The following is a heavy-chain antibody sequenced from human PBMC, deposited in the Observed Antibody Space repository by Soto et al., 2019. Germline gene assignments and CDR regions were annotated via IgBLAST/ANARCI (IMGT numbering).Heavy chain of an antibody. CDR2: ISAYNGNT. CDR3: ARGLKDSSGLGYDAFDI. Sequence: GASVKVSCKASGYTFTSYGISWVRQAPGQGLEWMGWISAYNGNTNYAQKLQGRVTMTTDTSTSTAYMELSSLRSEDTAVYYCARGLKDSSGLGYDAFDIWGQGTMVTVSS. J-gene: IGHJ3*02. D-gene: IGHD3-22*01. CDR1: GYTFTSYG. V-gene: IGHV1-18*01.